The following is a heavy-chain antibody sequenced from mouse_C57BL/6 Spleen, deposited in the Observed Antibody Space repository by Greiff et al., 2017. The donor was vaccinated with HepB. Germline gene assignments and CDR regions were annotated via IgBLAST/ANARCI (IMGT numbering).Heavy chain of an antibody. V-gene: IGHV1-82*01. J-gene: IGHJ1*03. CDR3: ARSVYYGSRSYFDV. D-gene: IGHD1-1*01. CDR1: GYAFSSSW. Sequence: QVQLQQSGPELVKPGASVKISCKASGYAFSSSWMNWVKQRPGKGLEWIGRIYPGDGDTNYNGKFKGKATLTADKSSSTAYMQLSSLTSEDSAVYFCARSVYYGSRSYFDVWGTGTTVTVSS. CDR2: IYPGDGDT.